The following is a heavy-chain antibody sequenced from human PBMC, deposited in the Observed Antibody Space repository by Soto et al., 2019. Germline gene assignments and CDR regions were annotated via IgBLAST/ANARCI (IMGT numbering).Heavy chain of an antibody. D-gene: IGHD3-10*01. CDR2: IYHSGST. CDR3: ARVPGP. CDR1: GGSISSGGYS. J-gene: IGHJ5*02. V-gene: IGHV4-30-2*01. Sequence: KTSETLSLTCAVYGGSISSGGYSWSWIRQPPGKGLEWIGYIYHSGSTYYNPSLKSRVTISVDRSKNQFSLKLSSVTAADTAVYYCARVPGPWGQGTLVTVSS.